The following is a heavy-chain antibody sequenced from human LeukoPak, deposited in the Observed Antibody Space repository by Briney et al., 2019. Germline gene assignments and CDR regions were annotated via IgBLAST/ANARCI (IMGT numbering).Heavy chain of an antibody. D-gene: IGHD3-22*01. CDR3: ARSYYDSSGYYSQLDY. J-gene: IGHJ4*02. CDR2: IKQDGSEK. V-gene: IGHV3-7*01. Sequence: GGSLRLSCAATGFTFSSYWMSWVRQAPGKGLEWVANIKQDGSEKYYVDSVKGRFTISRDNAKNSLYLQMNSLRAEDTAVYYCARSYYDSSGYYSQLDYWGQGTLVTVSS. CDR1: GFTFSSYW.